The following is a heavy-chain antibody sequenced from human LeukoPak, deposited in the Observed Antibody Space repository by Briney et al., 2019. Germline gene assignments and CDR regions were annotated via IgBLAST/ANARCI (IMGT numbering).Heavy chain of an antibody. V-gene: IGHV3-74*01. CDR3: ARAFSGTS. J-gene: IGHJ5*02. Sequence: GGSLRLSCAASGFTFSTYWMHWVRQAPGKGLVWVSRINGDGSGASYADSVKGRFTISRDNAKNTLYLQMSSLRAKDTAVYYCARAFSGTSWGQGTLVTVSS. D-gene: IGHD1-26*01. CDR2: INGDGSGA. CDR1: GFTFSTYW.